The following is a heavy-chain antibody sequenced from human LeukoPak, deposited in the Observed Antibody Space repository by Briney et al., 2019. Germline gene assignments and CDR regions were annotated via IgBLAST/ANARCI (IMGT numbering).Heavy chain of an antibody. CDR2: INPTGGST. Sequence: ALVKVSCKASGYTFTVYNIHWVRQAPAQGLEWMGRINPTGGSTIYAQKFQGRVTMTSDTSTPTVYMEMNSLRPEDTSVYSCARRYSGYDFGYWGQGTLVTVSS. V-gene: IGHV1-46*01. D-gene: IGHD5-12*01. J-gene: IGHJ4*02. CDR3: ARRYSGYDFGY. CDR1: GYTFTVYN.